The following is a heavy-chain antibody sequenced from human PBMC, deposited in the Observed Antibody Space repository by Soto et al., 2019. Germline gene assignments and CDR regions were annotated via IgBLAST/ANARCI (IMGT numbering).Heavy chain of an antibody. CDR2: ISYDGSNK. V-gene: IGHV3-30*18. D-gene: IGHD4-17*01. CDR1: GFTFSSYG. Sequence: GGSLRLSCAASGFTFSSYGMHWVRQAPGKGLEWVAVISYDGSNKYYADSVKGRFTISRDNSKNTLYLQMNSLRAEDTAVYYCAKDTAYGGNSPYYYYYYGMDVWGQGTTVTVSS. CDR3: AKDTAYGGNSPYYYYYYGMDV. J-gene: IGHJ6*02.